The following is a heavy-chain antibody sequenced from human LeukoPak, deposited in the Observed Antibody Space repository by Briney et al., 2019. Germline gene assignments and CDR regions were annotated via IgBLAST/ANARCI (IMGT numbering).Heavy chain of an antibody. CDR3: ARDTGTWLLQTGYFDY. J-gene: IGHJ4*02. CDR1: GFTFSSYG. V-gene: IGHV3-33*01. CDR2: IWYDGSNK. Sequence: GRSLRLSCAASGFTFSSYGMHWVRQAPGKGLEWVAVIWYDGSNKYYADSVKGRFTISRDNSKNTLYLQMNSLRAEDTAVYYCARDTGTWLLQTGYFDYWGQGTLVTVSS. D-gene: IGHD3-22*01.